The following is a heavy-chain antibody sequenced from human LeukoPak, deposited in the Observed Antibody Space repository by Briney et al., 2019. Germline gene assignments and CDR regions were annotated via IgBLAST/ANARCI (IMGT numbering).Heavy chain of an antibody. V-gene: IGHV3-30*04. Sequence: GRSLRLSCAASGFTFSSYAMHWVRQAPGKGLEWVAVISYDGSNKYYADSVKGRFTISRDNSKNTLYLQMNSLRAEDTAVYYCARDGGIAKNAFDIWGQGTMVTVSS. CDR3: ARDGGIAKNAFDI. D-gene: IGHD6-13*01. J-gene: IGHJ3*02. CDR2: ISYDGSNK. CDR1: GFTFSSYA.